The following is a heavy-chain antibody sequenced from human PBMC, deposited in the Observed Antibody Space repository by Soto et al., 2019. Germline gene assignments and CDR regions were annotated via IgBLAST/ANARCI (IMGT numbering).Heavy chain of an antibody. CDR2: INHSGST. Sequence: LSLTCAVYGGSFSGYYWSWIRQPPGKGLEWIGEINHSGSTNYNPSLKSRVTISVDTSKNQFSLKLSSVTAADTAVYYCARVGYSSSSAFDPCGQGTLVTVSS. D-gene: IGHD6-6*01. CDR3: ARVGYSSSSAFDP. CDR1: GGSFSGYY. V-gene: IGHV4-34*01. J-gene: IGHJ5*02.